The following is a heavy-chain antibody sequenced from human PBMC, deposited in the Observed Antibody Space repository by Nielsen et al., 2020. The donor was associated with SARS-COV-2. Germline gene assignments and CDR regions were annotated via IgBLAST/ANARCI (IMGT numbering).Heavy chain of an antibody. Sequence: GESLKISCAASGFTFSGSALHWVRQASGKGLEWVGRIRSKANNYATAYAESVKGRFTISIDDSKNMVYLQMNSLKTEDTAVYYCSRHLDSDPFDPWGQGTLVTVSS. CDR2: IRSKANNYAT. CDR3: SRHLDSDPFDP. V-gene: IGHV3-73*01. CDR1: GFTFSGSA. J-gene: IGHJ5*02.